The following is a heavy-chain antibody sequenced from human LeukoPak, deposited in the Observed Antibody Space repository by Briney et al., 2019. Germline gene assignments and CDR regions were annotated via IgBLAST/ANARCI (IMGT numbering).Heavy chain of an antibody. D-gene: IGHD6-13*01. Sequence: SETLSLTCTVSGGSISSYYWSWIRQPPGKELECIGYIYYSGSTNYNLSLKSRVTISVDTSKNQFSLKLTSVTAADTAVYYCARGLMMAVAGRGEFHYWGQGTLVTVSS. V-gene: IGHV4-59*08. CDR2: IYYSGST. CDR1: GGSISSYY. J-gene: IGHJ4*02. CDR3: ARGLMMAVAGRGEFHY.